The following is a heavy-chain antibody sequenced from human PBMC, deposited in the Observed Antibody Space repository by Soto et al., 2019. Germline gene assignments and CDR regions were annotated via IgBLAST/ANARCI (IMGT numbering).Heavy chain of an antibody. CDR2: FDPEDGET. J-gene: IGHJ4*02. CDR1: GYTLTELS. D-gene: IGHD2-21*01. Sequence: ASVKVSCKVSGYTLTELSMHWVRQAPGEGLEWMGGFDPEDGETIYAQKFQGRVTMTEDTSTDTAYMELSSLRSEDTAVYYCATGGDLNRDPFDYWGQGTLVTVSS. V-gene: IGHV1-24*01. CDR3: ATGGDLNRDPFDY.